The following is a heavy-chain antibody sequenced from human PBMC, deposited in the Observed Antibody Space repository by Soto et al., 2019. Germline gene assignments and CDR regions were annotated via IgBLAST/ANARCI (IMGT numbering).Heavy chain of an antibody. J-gene: IGHJ4*02. V-gene: IGHV4-39*01. CDR3: ARANRETRDSYGQPFDY. D-gene: IGHD5-18*01. CDR2: IYYSGST. Sequence: QLQLQGSGPGLVKPSETLSLTCTVSGASISSNSYYWGWIRQPPGKGLEWIGSIYYSGSTYYNPSLKSRVTISVDTSKNQFSLKLSSVTAADTAVYYCARANRETRDSYGQPFDYWGQGTLVTVSS. CDR1: GASISSNSYY.